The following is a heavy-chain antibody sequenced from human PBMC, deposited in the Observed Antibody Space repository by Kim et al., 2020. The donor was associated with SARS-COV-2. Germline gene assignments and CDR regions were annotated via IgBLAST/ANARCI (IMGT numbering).Heavy chain of an antibody. Sequence: ASVKVSCKASGYTFTSYGISWVRQAPGQGLEWMGWIRAYNGNTNYAQKLQGRVTMTTYTSTSTAYMELRILRSDDTGVYYCAREVKALGSGSYAYYYYMDVWGKGTTVTVSS. V-gene: IGHV1-18*01. J-gene: IGHJ6*03. CDR1: GYTFTSYG. CDR2: IRAYNGNT. D-gene: IGHD3-10*01. CDR3: AREVKALGSGSYAYYYYMDV.